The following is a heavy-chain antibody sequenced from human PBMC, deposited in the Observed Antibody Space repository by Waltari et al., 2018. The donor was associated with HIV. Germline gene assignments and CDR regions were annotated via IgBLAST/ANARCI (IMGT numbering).Heavy chain of an antibody. CDR1: GGSISSSSYY. Sequence: QLQLQESGPGLVKPSETLSLTCTVSGGSISSSSYYWGWIRQPPGKGLEWIWSIYYSGSTYHNPSLKGRVTISVDTSKNQFSLKRSSVTAADTAVYYCASSGGSSADGMDVWGQGTTVTVSS. J-gene: IGHJ6*02. CDR3: ASSGGSSADGMDV. D-gene: IGHD2-15*01. CDR2: IYYSGST. V-gene: IGHV4-39*01.